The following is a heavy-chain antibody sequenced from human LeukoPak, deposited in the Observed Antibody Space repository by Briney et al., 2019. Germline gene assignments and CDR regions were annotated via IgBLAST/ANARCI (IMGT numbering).Heavy chain of an antibody. CDR2: IFHGGST. CDR1: GYSISIDYF. Sequence: SETLSLTCAVSGYSISIDYFWRWILQPPGKGLGWIGRIFHGGSTSYNPSLNSRLTMSMDTSKNQFSLQLTSVTAADTAVYYCARYDSRGSGSTQLEYWGQGILVTISS. D-gene: IGHD3-3*01. V-gene: IGHV4-38-2*01. J-gene: IGHJ4*02. CDR3: ARYDSRGSGSTQLEY.